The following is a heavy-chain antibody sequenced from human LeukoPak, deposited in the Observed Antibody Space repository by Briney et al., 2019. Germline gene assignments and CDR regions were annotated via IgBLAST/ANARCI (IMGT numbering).Heavy chain of an antibody. V-gene: IGHV1-46*01. J-gene: IGHJ5*02. Sequence: ASVKVSCTASGYTFTSYYMHWVRQAPGQGLEWMGIINTSGDSTSYAQKSQGRVTMTRDTSSGTVYMELSSLRSEDTAVYYCARALEQYNMVLGYNVFDPWGQGTLVTVSS. CDR3: ARALEQYNMVLGYNVFDP. CDR1: GYTFTSYY. CDR2: INTSGDST. D-gene: IGHD3-10*01.